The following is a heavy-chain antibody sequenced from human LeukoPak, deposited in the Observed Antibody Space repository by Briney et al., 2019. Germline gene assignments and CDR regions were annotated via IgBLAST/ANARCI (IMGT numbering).Heavy chain of an antibody. Sequence: PGGSLRLSCAASGFTFSTYAMSWVRQAPGKGLAWVSTISDGGSDTHYADSVKGRFTISRDDSKNTLYLQMNSLRAEDTAVYYCAKAIYGDYGRFDYWGQGTLVTVSS. CDR3: AKAIYGDYGRFDY. CDR2: ISDGGSDT. D-gene: IGHD4-17*01. CDR1: GFTFSTYA. J-gene: IGHJ4*02. V-gene: IGHV3-23*01.